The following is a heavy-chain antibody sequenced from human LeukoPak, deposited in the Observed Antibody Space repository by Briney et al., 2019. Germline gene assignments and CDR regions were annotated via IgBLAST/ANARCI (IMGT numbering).Heavy chain of an antibody. V-gene: IGHV1-18*01. CDR2: ISAYNGNR. CDR3: ARDPTAYCSGGSCYSGALDY. Sequence: ASVKVSCKASGYTFTSYGISWVRQAPGQGLEWVGWISAYNGNRNYAQKLQGRVTMTTDTSTSTAYMELRSLRPDDTAVYYCARDPTAYCSGGSCYSGALDYWGQGTLVIVSS. CDR1: GYTFTSYG. D-gene: IGHD2-15*01. J-gene: IGHJ4*02.